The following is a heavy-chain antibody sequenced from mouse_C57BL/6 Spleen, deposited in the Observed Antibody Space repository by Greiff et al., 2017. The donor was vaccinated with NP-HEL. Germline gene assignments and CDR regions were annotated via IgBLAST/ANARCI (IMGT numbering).Heavy chain of an antibody. CDR1: GYSFTGYY. D-gene: IGHD1-1*01. CDR2: INPSTGGT. CDR3: ARRRVYYGSSYYYYAMDY. Sequence: VQLKESGPELVKPGASVKISCKASGYSFTGYYMNWVKQSPEKSLEWIGEINPSTGGTTYNQKFKAKATLTVDKSSSTAYMQLKSLTSEDSAVYYCARRRVYYGSSYYYYAMDYWGQGTSVTVSS. J-gene: IGHJ4*01. V-gene: IGHV1-42*01.